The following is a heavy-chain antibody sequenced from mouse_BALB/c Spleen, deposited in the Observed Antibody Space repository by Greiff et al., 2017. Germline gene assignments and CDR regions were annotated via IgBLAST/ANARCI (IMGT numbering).Heavy chain of an antibody. V-gene: IGHV1-69*02. Sequence: VQLQQPGAELVRPGASVKLSCKASGYTFTSYWINWVKQRPGQGLEWIGNIYPSDSYTNYNQKFKDKATLTVDKSSSTAYMQLSSPTSEDSAVYYCTRWMITGGFAYWGQGTLVTVSA. CDR3: TRWMITGGFAY. CDR1: GYTFTSYW. J-gene: IGHJ3*01. D-gene: IGHD2-4*01. CDR2: IYPSDSYT.